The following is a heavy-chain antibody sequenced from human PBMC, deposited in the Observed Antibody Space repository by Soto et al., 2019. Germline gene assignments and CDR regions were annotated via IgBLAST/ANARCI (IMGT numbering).Heavy chain of an antibody. CDR2: LIPVFGSP. CDR3: TRVLGYTFEPGKTRYYAMDV. Sequence: QVQLVQSGAEVKKPGSSVTVSCKTSGGTFSKDAINWVRQAPGQGLEWMGLLIPVFGSPIYAQKFQGRIGITADESTSTACMDLSSLRSEDTAVYYCTRVLGYTFEPGKTRYYAMDVWGQGTTVSVSS. D-gene: IGHD5-18*01. CDR1: GGTFSKDA. V-gene: IGHV1-69*01. J-gene: IGHJ6*02.